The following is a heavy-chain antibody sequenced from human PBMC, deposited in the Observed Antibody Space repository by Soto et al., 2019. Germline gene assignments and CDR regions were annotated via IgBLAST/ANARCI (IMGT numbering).Heavy chain of an antibody. CDR1: GVTFSSYS. Sequence: GGSLRLSCAASGVTFSSYSMHWVRQAPGKGLEWVAAMSYDGNSKYFADSVKGRFTISRDNSKNTLSLQMNSLGAEDSAVYYCARGRTVRDHDDFDLWGQGTLVTVSS. D-gene: IGHD2-21*01. CDR2: MSYDGNSK. V-gene: IGHV3-30-3*01. J-gene: IGHJ4*02. CDR3: ARGRTVRDHDDFDL.